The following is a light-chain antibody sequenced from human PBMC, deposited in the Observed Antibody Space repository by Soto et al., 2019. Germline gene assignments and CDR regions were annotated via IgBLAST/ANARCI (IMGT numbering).Light chain of an antibody. V-gene: IGLV2-23*02. Sequence: QSALTQPASVSGSPGQSITISCTGTSSDVGSYNLVSWYQQHPGKAPKLMIYEVSKRPSGVSNRFSGSKSGNTASLTISGLQAEDVADNYACTYADSSKRCYLFASRSTDTVL. CDR2: EVS. CDR1: SSDVGSYNL. J-gene: IGLJ1*01. CDR3: CTYADSSKRCYL.